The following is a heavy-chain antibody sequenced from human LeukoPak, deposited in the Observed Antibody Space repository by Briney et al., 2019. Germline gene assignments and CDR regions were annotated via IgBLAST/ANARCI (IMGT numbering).Heavy chain of an antibody. D-gene: IGHD3-10*01. CDR1: GGSISSGSYY. V-gene: IGHV4-61*02. J-gene: IGHJ4*02. Sequence: SETLSLTCTVSGGSISSGSYYWSWIRQPAGKGLEWIGRIYTSGSTNYNPSLKSRVTISVDTSKNQFSLKLSSVTAADTAVYYCARDKWVTEDYYGSGTHGGFDYWGQGTLVTVSS. CDR2: IYTSGST. CDR3: ARDKWVTEDYYGSGTHGGFDY.